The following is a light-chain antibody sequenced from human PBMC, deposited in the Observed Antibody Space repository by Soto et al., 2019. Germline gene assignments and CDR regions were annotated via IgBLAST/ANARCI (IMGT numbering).Light chain of an antibody. CDR2: VNS. CDR1: SSNIGAGYD. Sequence: QSVLTQPPSVSGAPGQRVTISCTGSSSNIGAGYDVHWYQHLPGTAPKLLIYVNSNRPSGVPDRFSGSKSGTSASLAITGLLADDEADYYCQPYDSSLGVVFVGGTKVTVL. J-gene: IGLJ2*01. CDR3: QPYDSSLGVV. V-gene: IGLV1-40*01.